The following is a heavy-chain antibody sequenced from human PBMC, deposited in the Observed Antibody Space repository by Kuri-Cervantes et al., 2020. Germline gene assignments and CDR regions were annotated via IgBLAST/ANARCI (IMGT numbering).Heavy chain of an antibody. V-gene: IGHV2-70*12. CDR2: IDWNDDK. J-gene: IGHJ5*02. CDR3: AHRPGRAAAGMGWFDT. CDR1: VFSFTRSGMR. D-gene: IGHD6-13*01. Sequence: SGPTLVKPTQTLTLTCSFSVFSFTRSGMRLNWIRQPPGKALEWLARIDWNDDKFYSTSLKTRLTISADASKNQVVLTMTNMDPVDTATYYCAHRPGRAAAGMGWFDTWGQGTLVTVSS.